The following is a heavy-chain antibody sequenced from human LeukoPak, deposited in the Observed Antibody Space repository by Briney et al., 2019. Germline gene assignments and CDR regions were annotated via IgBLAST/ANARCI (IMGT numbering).Heavy chain of an antibody. V-gene: IGHV4-59*01. Sequence: SETLSLTCTVSGGSISSYYWSWLRQPPGKGLEYIGYTHYSGSTNFNPSLKSRVTISLDTSGNQFSLKLSSVTAADTAVYYCASGYCGGACQLGGVDMWGQGTMVTVSS. CDR3: ASGYCGGACQLGGVDM. CDR2: THYSGST. D-gene: IGHD2-21*02. CDR1: GGSISSYY. J-gene: IGHJ3*02.